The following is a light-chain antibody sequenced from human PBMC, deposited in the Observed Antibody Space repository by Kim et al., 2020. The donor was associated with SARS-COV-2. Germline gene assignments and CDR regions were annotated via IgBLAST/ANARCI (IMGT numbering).Light chain of an antibody. CDR1: VSSK. J-gene: IGKJ4*01. Sequence: VSSKLAWYQQPPGQAPRLLISDASTRATGIPARFSATGSGTDFTLTINSLQSEDSAVYFCQQYDSWVTFGGGTKVDIK. CDR2: DAS. V-gene: IGKV3D-15*01. CDR3: QQYDSWVT.